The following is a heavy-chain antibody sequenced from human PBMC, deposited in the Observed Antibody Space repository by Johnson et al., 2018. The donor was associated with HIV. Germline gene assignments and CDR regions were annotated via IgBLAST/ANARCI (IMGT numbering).Heavy chain of an antibody. CDR3: ARGDYYDSRDAFDI. D-gene: IGHD3-22*01. J-gene: IGHJ3*02. Sequence: QVQLVESGGGVVQPGRSLRLSCAASGFTFSSYAMHWVRQAPGKGLEWVAVISYDGSNKYYADSVKGRFTISRDNSKNTLYLQMNSLRAEDTAVYYCARGDYYDSRDAFDIWGQGTMVTVSS. V-gene: IGHV3-30*04. CDR1: GFTFSSYA. CDR2: ISYDGSNK.